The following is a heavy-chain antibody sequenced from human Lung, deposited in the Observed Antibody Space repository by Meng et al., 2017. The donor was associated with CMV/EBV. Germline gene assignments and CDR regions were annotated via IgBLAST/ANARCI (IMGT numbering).Heavy chain of an antibody. J-gene: IGHJ6*02. CDR1: GLTVSNNY. CDR2: FYSGGST. V-gene: IGHV3-66*02. Sequence: GGSXRLXCAASGLTVSNNYLTWVRQAPGKGLEWVSVFYSGGSTYYADSVKGRFTVSRDNSKNTLHLQMNSLRVEDTGIYYCARDMYWDQSYHGMDVWGRGTXVTGAS. CDR3: ARDMYWDQSYHGMDV. D-gene: IGHD1-26*01.